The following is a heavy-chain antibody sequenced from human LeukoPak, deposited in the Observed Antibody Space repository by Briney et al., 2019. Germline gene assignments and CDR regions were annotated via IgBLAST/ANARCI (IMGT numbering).Heavy chain of an antibody. V-gene: IGHV5-51*01. J-gene: IGHJ4*02. CDR1: GYSFTSYW. Sequence: GESLKISCKGSGYSFTSYWIGWVRQMPGKGLEWMGIIYPGDSDTRYSPSFQGQVTISADKSISTAYLQWSSLKASDTAMYYCVLTIAARPAHFDYWGQGTLVTVSS. CDR3: VLTIAARPAHFDY. CDR2: IYPGDSDT. D-gene: IGHD6-6*01.